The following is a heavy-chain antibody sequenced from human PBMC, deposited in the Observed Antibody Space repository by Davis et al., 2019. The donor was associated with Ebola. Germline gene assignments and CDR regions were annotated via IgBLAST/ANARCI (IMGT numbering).Heavy chain of an antibody. J-gene: IGHJ6*02. D-gene: IGHD2-8*02. V-gene: IGHV4-34*01. CDR3: ARDPYCTGGVCRVLDV. CDR1: GGSFSGYY. CDR2: INHSGST. Sequence: PSETLSLTCAVYGGSFSGYYWSWIRQPPGKGLEWIGEINHSGSTNYNPSLKSRVTISVDTSKNQFSLKLSSVTAADTAVYYCARDPYCTGGVCRVLDVWGQGTTVTVSS.